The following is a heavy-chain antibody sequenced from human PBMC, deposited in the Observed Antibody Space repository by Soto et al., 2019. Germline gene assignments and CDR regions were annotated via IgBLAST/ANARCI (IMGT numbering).Heavy chain of an antibody. D-gene: IGHD3-10*02. CDR3: ARDRRTMSADY. V-gene: IGHV4-59*01. CDR1: GGSISSYY. Sequence: PSETLSLTCTVSGGSISSYYWSWIRQPPGKGLEWIGYIYYSGSTNYNPSLKSRVTISVDTSKNQFSLKLSSVTAADTAVYYCARDRRTMSADYWGQGTMVTVSS. J-gene: IGHJ4*02. CDR2: IYYSGST.